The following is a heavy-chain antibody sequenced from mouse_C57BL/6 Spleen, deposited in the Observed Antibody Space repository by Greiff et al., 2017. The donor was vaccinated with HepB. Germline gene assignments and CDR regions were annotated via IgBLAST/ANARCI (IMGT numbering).Heavy chain of an antibody. J-gene: IGHJ4*01. Sequence: QVQLQQPGAELVRPGSSVKLSCKASGYTFTSYWMDWVKQRPGQGLEWIGNIYPSDSETHYNQKFKDKATLTVDKSSSTAYMQLSSLTSEDSAVYYCARVGLRRGGYDYWGQGTSVTVSS. D-gene: IGHD2-2*01. CDR1: GYTFTSYW. V-gene: IGHV1-61*01. CDR2: IYPSDSET. CDR3: ARVGLRRGGYDY.